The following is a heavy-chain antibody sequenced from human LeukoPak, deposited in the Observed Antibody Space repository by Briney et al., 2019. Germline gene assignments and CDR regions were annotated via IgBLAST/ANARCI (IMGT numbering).Heavy chain of an antibody. CDR3: ARDRGPGSYYPLDY. J-gene: IGHJ4*02. V-gene: IGHV4-4*07. CDR2: IYTSGST. D-gene: IGHD3-10*01. CDR1: GGSISSYY. Sequence: SETLSLTXTVSGGSISSYYWSWIRQPAGKGMEGIGRIYTSGSTNYNPSLKSRVTMSVDTSKNQFSLKLSSVTAADTAVYYCARDRGPGSYYPLDYWGQGTLVTVSS.